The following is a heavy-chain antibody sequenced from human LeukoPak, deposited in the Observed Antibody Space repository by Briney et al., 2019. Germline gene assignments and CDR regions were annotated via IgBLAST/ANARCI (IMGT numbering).Heavy chain of an antibody. CDR1: GGTFSSYA. D-gene: IGHD3-22*01. V-gene: IGHV1-69*13. J-gene: IGHJ4*02. CDR2: IIPIFGTA. CDR3: ARESLLRDYYDSSGYYYFDY. Sequence: SVKVSCKASGGTFSSYAISWVRQAPGQGLEWMGGIIPIFGTANYAQKFQGRVTITADESTSTAYMELSSLRSEDTAVYYCARESLLRDYYDSSGYYYFDYWGQGTLVTVSS.